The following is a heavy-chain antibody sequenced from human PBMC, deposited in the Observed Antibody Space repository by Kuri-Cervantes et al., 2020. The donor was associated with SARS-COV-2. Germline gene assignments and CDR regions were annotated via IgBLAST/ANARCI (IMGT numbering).Heavy chain of an antibody. V-gene: IGHV4-38-2*01. CDR3: ARSFGPYCSSTSCYSGGGWFDP. J-gene: IGHJ5*02. D-gene: IGHD2-2*01. Sequence: SETLSLTCAVSGYSISSGYYWGWIRQPPGKGLEWIGSIYHSGSTYYNPSLKSRVTISVDTSKNQFSLKLSSVTAADTAVYYCARSFGPYCSSTSCYSGGGWFDPWGQGTLVTVSS. CDR1: GYSISSGYY. CDR2: IYHSGST.